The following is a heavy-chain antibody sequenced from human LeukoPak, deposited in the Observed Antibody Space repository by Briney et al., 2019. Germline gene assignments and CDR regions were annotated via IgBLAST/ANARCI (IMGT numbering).Heavy chain of an antibody. Sequence: PSETLSLTCTISGGSISSYHWSWIRQPPGKGRDCIGYIYDSGSTNYKPSLKSRVTISVDTSKNQFSLKLSSVTAADTAVYYCARGGWYFYVWGRGTLVTVSS. J-gene: IGHJ2*01. V-gene: IGHV4-59*01. CDR3: ARGGWYFYV. CDR2: IYDSGST. CDR1: GGSISSYH.